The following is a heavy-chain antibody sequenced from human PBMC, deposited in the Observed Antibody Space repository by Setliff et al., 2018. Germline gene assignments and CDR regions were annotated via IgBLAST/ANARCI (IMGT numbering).Heavy chain of an antibody. V-gene: IGHV1-24*01. CDR3: VREGVDTRSSTDYRYYMDV. CDR1: GSTVTGSS. J-gene: IGHJ6*03. CDR2: FDPEDGER. D-gene: IGHD5-18*01. Sequence: VASVKVSCKVSGSTVTGSSMHWVRQAPGKGLEWMGGFDPEDGERIYAQHFQGRLTMTEDTSTDTAYMQLSSLRSEDTAVYYCVREGVDTRSSTDYRYYMDVWGKGTTVTVSS.